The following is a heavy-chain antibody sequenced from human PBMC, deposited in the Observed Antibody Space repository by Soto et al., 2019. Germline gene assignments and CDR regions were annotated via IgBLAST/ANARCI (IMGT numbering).Heavy chain of an antibody. CDR3: AKTYYDTVGYYWVEP. Sequence: PVVSLRLSCSASGFTFSSFFMHWFRQAPVKGLEWVALISYDRGNKYYAYSVKGRFTISRDNPKNTLYLQMNSLRADDTAVYFCAKTYYDTVGYYWVEPRGQRPLVNVSS. V-gene: IGHV3-30*18. CDR2: ISYDRGNK. D-gene: IGHD3-22*01. J-gene: IGHJ5*02. CDR1: GFTFSSFF.